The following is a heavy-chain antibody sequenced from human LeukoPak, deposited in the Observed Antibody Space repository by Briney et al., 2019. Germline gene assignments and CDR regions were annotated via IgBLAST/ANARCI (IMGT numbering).Heavy chain of an antibody. D-gene: IGHD6-19*01. CDR1: GFTFSDHY. V-gene: IGHV3-72*01. CDR2: SRNKANSYTT. Sequence: PGGSLRLSCAASGFTFSDHYMDWVRQAPGKGLEWLGRSRNKANSYTTEYASSVKARFTISRDDSKNSLYLHMNSLRAEDTAVYYCARDAPPRSIAVAGGYYGMDVWGQGTTVTVSS. CDR3: ARDAPPRSIAVAGGYYGMDV. J-gene: IGHJ6*02.